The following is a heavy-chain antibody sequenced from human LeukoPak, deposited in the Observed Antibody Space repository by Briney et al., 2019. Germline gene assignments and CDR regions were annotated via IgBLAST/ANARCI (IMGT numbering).Heavy chain of an antibody. V-gene: IGHV4-39*01. CDR3: ARPGNPQTSEDYFDY. CDR1: GGSISSSSYY. CDR2: IYYSGST. J-gene: IGHJ4*02. Sequence: PSETLSLTCTVSGGSISSSSYYWGWIRQPPGKGLEWIGSIYYSGSTYYHPSLKSRVTISVDTSKNQFSLKLSSVTAADTAVYYCARPGNPQTSEDYFDYWGQGTLVTVSS.